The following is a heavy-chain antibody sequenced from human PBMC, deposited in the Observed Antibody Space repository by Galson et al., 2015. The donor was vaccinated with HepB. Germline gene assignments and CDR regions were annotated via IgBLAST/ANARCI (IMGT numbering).Heavy chain of an antibody. V-gene: IGHV3-48*02. D-gene: IGHD3-9*01. CDR3: ARDLGTTGYYFAY. J-gene: IGHJ4*02. CDR2: ISSGGSTI. CDR1: GFTFISYG. Sequence: SLRLSCAASGFTFISYGMNWVRQVPGKGLEWISYISSGGSTIYYADSVKGRFTISRDDAKNSVHLQMNSLRDEDTAVYYCARDLGTTGYYFAYWGQGTLVTVSS.